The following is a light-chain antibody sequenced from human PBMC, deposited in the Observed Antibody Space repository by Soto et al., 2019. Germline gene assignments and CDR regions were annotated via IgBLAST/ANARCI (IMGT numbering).Light chain of an antibody. Sequence: QSVLTQPPSASGAPGQKVTVSCSGSRSNIGNNYVSWYQHLPGTAPKLLIYNNDKRPSGIPDRFSASKSGTSATLDITGLRTGDEADYYCAAWDSNLSGGVFGGGTKVTVL. CDR1: RSNIGNNY. CDR3: AAWDSNLSGGV. J-gene: IGLJ3*02. CDR2: NND. V-gene: IGLV1-51*01.